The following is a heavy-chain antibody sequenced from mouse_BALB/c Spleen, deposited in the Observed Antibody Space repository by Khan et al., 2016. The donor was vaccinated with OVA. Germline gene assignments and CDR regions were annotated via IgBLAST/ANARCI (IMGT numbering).Heavy chain of an antibody. CDR3: AISYYGSFWYFDV. V-gene: IGHV1S56*01. CDR2: IYRGDGRT. D-gene: IGHD1-1*01. Sequence: QVQLQQSGLELVNPGASVKMSCKASGVTFISYYIHWVKQRPGQGLEWIGWIYRGDGRTKYYEKFTGKTTLTADNSSSTAYMLLSSLTSEDAAIYFCAISYYGSFWYFDVWGAGTTVTVSS. J-gene: IGHJ1*01. CDR1: GVTFISYY.